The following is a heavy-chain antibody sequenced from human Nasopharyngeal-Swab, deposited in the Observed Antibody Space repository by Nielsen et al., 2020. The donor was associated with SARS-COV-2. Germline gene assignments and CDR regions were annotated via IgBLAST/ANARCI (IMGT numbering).Heavy chain of an antibody. V-gene: IGHV3-15*01. CDR3: TTDRVYDYVWGSYRYFDY. Sequence: GGSLRLSCAASGFTFSNAWKSWVRQAPGKGLEWVGRIKSKTDGGTTDYAAPVKGRFTISRDDSKNTLYLQMNSLKTEDTAVYYCTTDRVYDYVWGSYRYFDYWGQGTLVTVSS. J-gene: IGHJ4*02. D-gene: IGHD3-16*02. CDR2: IKSKTDGGTT. CDR1: GFTFSNAW.